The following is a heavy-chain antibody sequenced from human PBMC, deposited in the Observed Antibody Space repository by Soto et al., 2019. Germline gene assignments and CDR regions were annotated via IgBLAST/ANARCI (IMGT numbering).Heavy chain of an antibody. CDR1: GYTFTSYD. Sequence: ASVKVSCKASGYTFTSYDINWVRQATGQGLEWMGWMNPNSGNTGYAQKFQGRVTMTRNTSISTAYMELSSLRSEDTAVYYCARGRTPYSSSWYVYFDYWGQGTLVTVSS. CDR3: ARGRTPYSSSWYVYFDY. J-gene: IGHJ4*02. D-gene: IGHD6-13*01. V-gene: IGHV1-8*01. CDR2: MNPNSGNT.